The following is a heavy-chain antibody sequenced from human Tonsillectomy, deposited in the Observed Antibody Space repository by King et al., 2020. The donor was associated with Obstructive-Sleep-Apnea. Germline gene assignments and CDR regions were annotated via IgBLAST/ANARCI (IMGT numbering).Heavy chain of an antibody. CDR2: ISFDGTNK. J-gene: IGHJ6*03. CDR1: GFTFSSYA. CDR3: ARDVYDHLTSCYYYMDY. D-gene: IGHD2-8*01. Sequence: VQLVESGGGVVQPGRSLRLSCAASGFTFSSYAMHWVRQAPGKGLEWVAVISFDGTNKYYADSVRGRFTISRDNSKNTLYLQMNSLRAEDTSLYYCARDVYDHLTSCYYYMDYWGKGTPVTVSS. V-gene: IGHV3-30-3*01.